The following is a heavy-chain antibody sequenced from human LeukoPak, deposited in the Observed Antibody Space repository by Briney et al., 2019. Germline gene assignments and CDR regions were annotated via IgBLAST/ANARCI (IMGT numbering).Heavy chain of an antibody. D-gene: IGHD6-13*01. CDR2: ISSSGSTI. J-gene: IGHJ4*02. Sequence: GGSLRLSCAASGFTFSDYYMSWIRQAPGKGLERVSYISSSGSTIYYADSVKGRFTISRDNAKNSLYLQMNSLRAEDTAVYYCARVLRSSLFDYWGQGTLVTVSS. V-gene: IGHV3-11*01. CDR3: ARVLRSSLFDY. CDR1: GFTFSDYY.